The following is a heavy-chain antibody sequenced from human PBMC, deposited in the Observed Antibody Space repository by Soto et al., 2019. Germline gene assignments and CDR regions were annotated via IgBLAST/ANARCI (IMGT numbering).Heavy chain of an antibody. CDR2: TCHDGRT. CDR1: GYSFTSYVW. J-gene: IGHJ4*02. V-gene: IGHV4-4*02. D-gene: IGHD6-19*01. CDR3: VRDAAVAGESDRFSY. Sequence: AGTLSLTCSVSGYSFTSYVWWWWGRHPPGKGLDGFGDTCHDGRTDYDPSVKSRVTMSVDTSKNALSLKLTTLTAADTAVYYCVRDAAVAGESDRFSYWGQGILVTVSS.